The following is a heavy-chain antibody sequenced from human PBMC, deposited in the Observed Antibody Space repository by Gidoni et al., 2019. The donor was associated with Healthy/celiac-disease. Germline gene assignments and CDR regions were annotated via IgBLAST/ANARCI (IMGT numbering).Heavy chain of an antibody. V-gene: IGHV3-49*04. D-gene: IGHD7-27*01. CDR2: NRSKAYGGTT. CDR1: GFTFGDYA. CDR3: TREGSGWGYFDY. Sequence: EVQLVESGGGLVQPGRSLSISCTASGFTFGDYAMSWVRQATGKGEEWVGFNRSKAYGGTTEYAASVKGRFTISRDDSKSIAYLQMNSLKTEDTAVYYCTREGSGWGYFDYWGQGTLVTVSS. J-gene: IGHJ4*02.